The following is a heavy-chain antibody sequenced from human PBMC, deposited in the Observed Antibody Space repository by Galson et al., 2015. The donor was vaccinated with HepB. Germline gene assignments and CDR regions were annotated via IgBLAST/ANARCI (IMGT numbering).Heavy chain of an antibody. J-gene: IGHJ4*02. Sequence: SLRLSCAASGFTFRNYGMHWVRQAPGKGLEWVALIWYDGTNKYYADSVKGRFTISRDNSKNTLYLQMNSLRAEDTAVYYCVGEFSGLYYFDYWGQGTLVTVSS. V-gene: IGHV3-33*08. CDR3: VGEFSGLYYFDY. CDR1: GFTFRNYG. D-gene: IGHD3-10*01. CDR2: IWYDGTNK.